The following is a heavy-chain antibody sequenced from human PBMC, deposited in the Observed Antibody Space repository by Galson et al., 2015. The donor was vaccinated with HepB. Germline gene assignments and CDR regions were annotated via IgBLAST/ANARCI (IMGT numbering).Heavy chain of an antibody. Sequence: TLSLTCTVSGVSISGGDYYWSWIRQPPGKGLEWIGYIYYSGSTYYNPSLKSRVTISVDTSKKQFSLNLNSVTAADTAVYYCARGGPFDYWGQGTLVTVSS. CDR1: GVSISGGDYY. CDR3: ARGGPFDY. CDR2: IYYSGST. D-gene: IGHD3-16*01. V-gene: IGHV4-30-4*01. J-gene: IGHJ4*02.